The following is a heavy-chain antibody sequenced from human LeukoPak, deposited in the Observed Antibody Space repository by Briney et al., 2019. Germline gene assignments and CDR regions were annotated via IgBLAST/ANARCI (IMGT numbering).Heavy chain of an antibody. Sequence: GGSLRLSCAASGFTFSDYYMSWIRQAPGKGLEWVSYISSSGSTIYYADSVKGRFTISRDNAKNSLYLQMNSLRAEDTALYYCAKDIAPQWELRGGYFDYWGQGTLVTVSS. V-gene: IGHV3-11*01. CDR2: ISSSGSTI. CDR3: AKDIAPQWELRGGYFDY. J-gene: IGHJ4*02. D-gene: IGHD1-26*01. CDR1: GFTFSDYY.